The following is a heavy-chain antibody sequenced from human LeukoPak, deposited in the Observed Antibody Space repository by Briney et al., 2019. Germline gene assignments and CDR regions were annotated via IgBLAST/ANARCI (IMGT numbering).Heavy chain of an antibody. V-gene: IGHV4-59*12. CDR1: GGSISSYY. J-gene: IGHJ4*02. Sequence: PSETLSLTCTVSGGSISSYYWSWIRQPPGKGLEWIGYIYYSGSTNYNPSLKSRVTISVDTSKNQFSLKLSSVTAADTAVYYCARLNGRDYYDSSGDNYFDYGGQGTLVTVSS. CDR3: ARLNGRDYYDSSGDNYFDY. CDR2: IYYSGST. D-gene: IGHD3-22*01.